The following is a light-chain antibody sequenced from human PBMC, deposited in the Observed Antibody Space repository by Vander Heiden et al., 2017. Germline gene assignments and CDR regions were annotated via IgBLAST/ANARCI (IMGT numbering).Light chain of an antibody. J-gene: IGLJ2*01. V-gene: IGLV2-14*01. CDR3: SSYTSSSTVL. CDR2: EVN. CDR1: SSDVGSYNS. Sequence: QSALTQPASVSGSPGPSITISCTGTSSDVGSYNSVSWYQQPPGKAPKLMIYEVNKRPSGISTRFSGSKSGNTASLTISGLQAEDEADYYCSSYTSSSTVLFGGGTKLTVL.